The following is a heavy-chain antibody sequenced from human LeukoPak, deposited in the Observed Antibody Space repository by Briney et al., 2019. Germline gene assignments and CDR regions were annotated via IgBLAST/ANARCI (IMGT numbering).Heavy chain of an antibody. D-gene: IGHD5-18*01. CDR2: FDPEDGET. Sequence: ASVKVSCKVSGYTLTELSMHWVRQAPGKGLEWRGGFDPEDGETIYAQKFQGRVTMTEDTSTDTAYMELSSLRSEDTAVYYCATDLGYSYGYQVLFRAFDPWGQGTLVTVSS. V-gene: IGHV1-24*01. CDR1: GYTLTELS. CDR3: ATDLGYSYGYQVLFRAFDP. J-gene: IGHJ5*02.